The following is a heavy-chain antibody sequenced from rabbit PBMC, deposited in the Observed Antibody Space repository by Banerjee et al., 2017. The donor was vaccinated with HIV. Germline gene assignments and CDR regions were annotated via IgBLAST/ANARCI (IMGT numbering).Heavy chain of an antibody. CDR2: IYAGSSGST. CDR3: ARRSYAGYGIYAYGSFNL. V-gene: IGHV1S45*01. J-gene: IGHJ4*01. D-gene: IGHD6-1*01. Sequence: QEQLEESGGDLVKPEGSLTLTCTASGFSFSSSYWICWVRQAPGKGLEWIACIYAGSSGSTYYASWAKGRFTISKTSSTTVTLQMTSLTAADTATYFCARRSYAGYGIYAYGSFNLWGQGTLVTVS. CDR1: GFSFSSSYW.